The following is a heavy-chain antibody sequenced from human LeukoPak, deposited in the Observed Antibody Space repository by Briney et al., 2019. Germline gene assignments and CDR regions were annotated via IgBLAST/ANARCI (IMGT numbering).Heavy chain of an antibody. CDR1: GFTFSSYG. D-gene: IGHD6-13*01. Sequence: GGSLRLSCAASGFTFSSYGMHWVRQAPGNGLEWVSVISFDGNNRYYAASVKGRFTISRDNSKNVYLQMSSLRVEDTAVYYCARGALGLTYSSSLYLGYHGLDVWGQGTTVIVSS. J-gene: IGHJ6*02. CDR3: ARGALGLTYSSSLYLGYHGLDV. CDR2: ISFDGNNR. V-gene: IGHV3-30*03.